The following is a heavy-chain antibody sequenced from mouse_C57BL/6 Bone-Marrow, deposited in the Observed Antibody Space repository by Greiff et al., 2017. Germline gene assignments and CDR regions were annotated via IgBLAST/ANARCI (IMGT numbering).Heavy chain of an antibody. CDR2: IDPENGDT. J-gene: IGHJ3*01. Sequence: EVKLQESGAELVRPGASVKLSCTASGFNIKDDYMHWVKQRPEQGLEWIGWIDPENGDTEYASKFQGKANITADTSSNTAYLQLSSLTSEDTAVYYCTTYYGSSYPAWFAYWGQGTLVTVSA. CDR3: TTYYGSSYPAWFAY. CDR1: GFNIKDDY. D-gene: IGHD1-1*01. V-gene: IGHV14-4*01.